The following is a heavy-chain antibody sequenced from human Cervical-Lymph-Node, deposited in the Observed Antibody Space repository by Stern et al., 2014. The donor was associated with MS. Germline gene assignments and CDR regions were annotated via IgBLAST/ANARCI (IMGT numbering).Heavy chain of an antibody. J-gene: IGHJ4*02. CDR1: GFTFSSYW. Sequence: EVQLLESGGGLVQPGGSLRLSCAASGFTFSSYWMSCVRQAPGKGLEWVANIKQDGSEKYYVDSVKGRFTISRDNAKNSLYLQMNSLRAEDTAVYYCARGGAAAGKHPFDYWGQGTLVTVSS. CDR3: ARGGAAAGKHPFDY. CDR2: IKQDGSEK. D-gene: IGHD6-13*01. V-gene: IGHV3-7*01.